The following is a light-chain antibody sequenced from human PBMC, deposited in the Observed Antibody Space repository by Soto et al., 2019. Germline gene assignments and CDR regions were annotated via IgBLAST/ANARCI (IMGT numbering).Light chain of an antibody. J-gene: IGLJ2*01. CDR3: AAWDDTLIGVL. CDR1: TSTMGSNT. V-gene: IGLV1-44*01. CDR2: SAN. Sequence: QSVLTQPPSASGTPGQRVTISCSGSTSTMGSNTVTWYQQLPGTAPKLLIYSANQRPSGVPDRFSGSKSGTSASLAISGLQSEDEADYYCAAWDDTLIGVLFGGGTKLTVL.